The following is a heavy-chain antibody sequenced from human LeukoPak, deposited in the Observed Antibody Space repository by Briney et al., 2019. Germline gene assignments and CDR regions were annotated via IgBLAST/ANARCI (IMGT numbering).Heavy chain of an antibody. Sequence: GGSLRLSCAASGFTFSSYEMNWVRQAPGKGLEWTSYISSSGSTIYYADSVKGRFTISRDNAKNSLYLQMNSLRAEDTAVYYCARDSGSGSYYTGYYGMDVWGKGTTVTVSS. D-gene: IGHD3-10*01. J-gene: IGHJ6*04. CDR1: GFTFSSYE. CDR3: ARDSGSGSYYTGYYGMDV. CDR2: ISSSGSTI. V-gene: IGHV3-48*03.